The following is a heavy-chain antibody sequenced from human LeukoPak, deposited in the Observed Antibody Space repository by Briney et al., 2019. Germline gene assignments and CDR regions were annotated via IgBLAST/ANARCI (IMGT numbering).Heavy chain of an antibody. CDR2: INPNSGGT. Sequence: GASVKVSCKASGYTXTGYYMHWVRQAPGQGLEWMGWINPNSGGTNYAQKFPGRVTMTRDTSISTAYMELSRLRSDDTAVYFFSRETGYSGYDRWFDPWGQGTLVTVSS. CDR3: SRETGYSGYDRWFDP. D-gene: IGHD5-12*01. J-gene: IGHJ5*02. CDR1: GYTXTGYY. V-gene: IGHV1-2*02.